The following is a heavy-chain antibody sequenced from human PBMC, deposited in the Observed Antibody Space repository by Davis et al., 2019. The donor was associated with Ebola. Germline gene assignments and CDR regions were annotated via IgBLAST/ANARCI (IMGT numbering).Heavy chain of an antibody. D-gene: IGHD4-11*01. CDR2: FGASGITT. Sequence: PGGSLRLSCAVSGFTFTNSAMGWVRQAPGKGLEWVSAFGASGITTYYADSVKGRFTISRDNSKNTLYLQMHSLRAEDTAVYYCAKGGYSNNRYYYNYMDVWGKGTTVTVSS. CDR1: GFTFTNSA. CDR3: AKGGYSNNRYYYNYMDV. J-gene: IGHJ6*03. V-gene: IGHV3-23*01.